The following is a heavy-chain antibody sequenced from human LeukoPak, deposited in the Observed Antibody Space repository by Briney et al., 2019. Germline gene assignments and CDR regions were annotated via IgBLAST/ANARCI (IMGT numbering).Heavy chain of an antibody. CDR2: INSGGST. Sequence: PGGSLRLSCAASGFTVSSKSMNWVRQAPGKGLEWVSVINSGGSTYYADSVKGRFTISRDNSKNTLYLQMNSLRAEDTAVYYCGRQICSGGSCYFFDYWGQGTLVTVSS. D-gene: IGHD2-15*01. V-gene: IGHV3-53*01. CDR1: GFTVSSKS. J-gene: IGHJ4*02. CDR3: GRQICSGGSCYFFDY.